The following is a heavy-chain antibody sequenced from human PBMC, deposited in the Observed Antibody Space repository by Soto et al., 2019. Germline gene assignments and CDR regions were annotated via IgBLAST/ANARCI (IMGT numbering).Heavy chain of an antibody. V-gene: IGHV1-46*01. CDR2: INPSGATT. Sequence: GASVKVSCKASGYTFTSYYVHWVRQAPGQGLEWMGIINPSGATTTYAQNFQGRVAMTRDTSTSTVYMELSSLRSEDTAVYYCARGTPVWFDPWGQGTLVTV. D-gene: IGHD3-10*01. J-gene: IGHJ5*02. CDR1: GYTFTSYY. CDR3: ARGTPVWFDP.